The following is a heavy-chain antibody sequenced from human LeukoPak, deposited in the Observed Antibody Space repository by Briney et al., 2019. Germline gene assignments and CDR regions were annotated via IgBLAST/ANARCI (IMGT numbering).Heavy chain of an antibody. J-gene: IGHJ4*02. CDR2: INHSGST. V-gene: IGHV4-34*01. Sequence: SETLSLTFAVYGGSFSGYYWSWIRQPPGKGLEWIGEINHSGSTNYNPSLKSRVTISVDTSKNQFSLKLSSVTAADTAVYYCARVSPAGITFGGPTIYWGQGTLVTVSS. CDR3: ARVSPAGITFGGPTIY. CDR1: GGSFSGYY. D-gene: IGHD3-16*01.